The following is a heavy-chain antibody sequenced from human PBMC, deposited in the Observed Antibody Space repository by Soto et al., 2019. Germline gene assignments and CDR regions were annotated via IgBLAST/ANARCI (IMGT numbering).Heavy chain of an antibody. CDR3: ARDSSGWHFWFDP. D-gene: IGHD6-19*01. CDR2: IIPIFGTA. J-gene: IGHJ5*02. Sequence: ASVKVSCKASGGTFSSYAISWVRQAPGQGLEWMGGIIPIFGTANYAQKFQGRVTITADESTSTAYMELSSLRSEDTAVYYCARDSSGWHFWFDPWGQGTLVTVSS. V-gene: IGHV1-69*13. CDR1: GGTFSSYA.